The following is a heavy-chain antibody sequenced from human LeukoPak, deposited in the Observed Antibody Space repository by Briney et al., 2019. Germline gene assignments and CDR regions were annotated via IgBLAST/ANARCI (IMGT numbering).Heavy chain of an antibody. D-gene: IGHD3-22*01. CDR2: IKQDGSEE. Sequence: GGSLRLSCAASGFAFGNYWMSWVRQAPGKGLEWVANIKQDGSEEYYVDSVKGRFTISRDNAENSLSLQMNSLRAEDTAVYYCASAGGDSRSPLPFYYWGQGTLVTVSS. CDR3: ASAGGDSRSPLPFYY. CDR1: GFAFGNYW. V-gene: IGHV3-7*03. J-gene: IGHJ4*02.